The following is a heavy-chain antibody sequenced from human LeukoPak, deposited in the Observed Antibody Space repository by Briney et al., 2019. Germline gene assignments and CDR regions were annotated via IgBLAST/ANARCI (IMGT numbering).Heavy chain of an antibody. V-gene: IGHV3-7*01. Sequence: ETLSLTCAVYGGSFSGYYWSWIRQPPGKGLEWVANIKQDGSEKYYVDSVKGRFTISRDNAKNPLYLQMNSLRAEDTAVYYCARDGSWQQPLDWGQGTLVTVSS. J-gene: IGHJ4*02. D-gene: IGHD6-13*01. CDR3: ARDGSWQQPLD. CDR1: GGSFSGYY. CDR2: IKQDGSEK.